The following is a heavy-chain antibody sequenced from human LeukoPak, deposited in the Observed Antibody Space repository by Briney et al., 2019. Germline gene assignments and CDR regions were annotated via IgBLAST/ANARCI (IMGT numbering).Heavy chain of an antibody. D-gene: IGHD3-9*01. CDR3: ARDLGGFDRSYFYHYMDV. Sequence: GGSLRLSCAASGFSFSSYWMSWVRQAPGQGLEWVANIKQDGTEKYNVDSVKGRFTISRDSAENSLFLQMNSLKVEDTAVYHCARDLGGFDRSYFYHYMDVWGKGTTVIVSS. J-gene: IGHJ6*03. CDR1: GFSFSSYW. V-gene: IGHV3-7*01. CDR2: IKQDGTEK.